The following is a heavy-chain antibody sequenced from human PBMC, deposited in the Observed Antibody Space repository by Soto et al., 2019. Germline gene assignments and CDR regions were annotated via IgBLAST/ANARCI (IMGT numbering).Heavy chain of an antibody. V-gene: IGHV3-23*01. D-gene: IGHD3-22*01. CDR1: GFTFSSYA. J-gene: IGHJ4*02. CDR3: PKDGEKHITMIVVELDY. Sequence: EVQLLESGGGLVQPGGSLRLSCAASGFTFSSYAMSWVRQAPGKGLEWVSAISGSGGSTYYADSVKGRFTISRDNSKNTLYLQMNSRRAEDTAVYYCPKDGEKHITMIVVELDYWGQGNLVTVSS. CDR2: ISGSGGST.